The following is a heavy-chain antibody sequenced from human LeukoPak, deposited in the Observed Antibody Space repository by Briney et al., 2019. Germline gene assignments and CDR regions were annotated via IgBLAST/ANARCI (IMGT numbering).Heavy chain of an antibody. J-gene: IGHJ4*02. V-gene: IGHV5-51*01. CDR1: GYSFISYW. CDR3: ARLLGGGASDY. CDR2: IYPVDSDT. D-gene: IGHD1-26*01. Sequence: GKSLKISCKGFGYSFISYWIAWVRQMPGKDLEWMGIIYPVDSDTRYSPSFQGQVTISADKSISTAYLQWSSLKASDTAMYYCARLLGGGASDYWGQGTLVTVSS.